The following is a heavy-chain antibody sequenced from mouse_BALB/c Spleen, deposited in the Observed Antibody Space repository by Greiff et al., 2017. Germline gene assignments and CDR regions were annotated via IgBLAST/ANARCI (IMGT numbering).Heavy chain of an antibody. CDR3: ARSDREGAMDY. J-gene: IGHJ4*01. V-gene: IGHV1S135*01. Sequence: EVQLQQSGPELMKPGASVKISCKASGYSFTSYYMHWVKQSHGKSLEWIGYIDPFNGGTSYNQKFKGKATLTVDKSSSTAYMHLSSLTSEDSAVYYCARSDREGAMDYWGQGTSVTVSS. CDR2: IDPFNGGT. CDR1: GYSFTSYY.